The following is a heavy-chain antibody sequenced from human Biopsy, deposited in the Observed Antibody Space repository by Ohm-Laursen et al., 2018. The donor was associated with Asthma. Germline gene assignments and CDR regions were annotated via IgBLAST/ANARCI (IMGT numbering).Heavy chain of an antibody. CDR2: IIPIFETA. CDR3: ARDVSYGSGGSGV. J-gene: IGHJ6*02. V-gene: IGHV1-69*13. Sequence: SVKVSCKAPGGTFSSYEINWVRQAPGQGLEWMGGIIPIFETAHYAQKFRGRITINADESTSTIYMVLSSLRSEDTAVYYCARDVSYGSGGSGVWGQGTMVTVSS. CDR1: GGTFSSYE. D-gene: IGHD3-10*01.